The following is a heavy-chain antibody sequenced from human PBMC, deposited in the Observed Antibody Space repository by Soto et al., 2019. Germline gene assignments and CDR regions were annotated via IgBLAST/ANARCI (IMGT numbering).Heavy chain of an antibody. D-gene: IGHD3-3*01. CDR1: GGSISSSNYY. Sequence: QLQLQESGPGLVKPSETLSLTCSVSGGSISSSNYYWGWIRQPPGKGLEWIGSIYYSGNIYHNPSLKSRVIMSIDTSKKQFSLKLTSVTAADTAIYYCASLRYDRRGYYYFDYWGQGTLVTVSS. V-gene: IGHV4-39*01. J-gene: IGHJ4*02. CDR2: IYYSGNI. CDR3: ASLRYDRRGYYYFDY.